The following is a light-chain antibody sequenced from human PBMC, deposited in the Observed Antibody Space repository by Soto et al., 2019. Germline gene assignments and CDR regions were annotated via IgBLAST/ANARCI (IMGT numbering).Light chain of an antibody. CDR1: SSNIGAGYD. Sequence: QSVLTQPPSVSGAPGQRVTISCTGSSSNIGAGYDVHWYQQLPGTAPKLLIYGNSNRPSGVPDRFSGSKSGTSASLAITGLQAEDEADYYCQSYDSSLSVWVFGGGPRSPS. J-gene: IGLJ3*02. CDR2: GNS. CDR3: QSYDSSLSVWV. V-gene: IGLV1-40*01.